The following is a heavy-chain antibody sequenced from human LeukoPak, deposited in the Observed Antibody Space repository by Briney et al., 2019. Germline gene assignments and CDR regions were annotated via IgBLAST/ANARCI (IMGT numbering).Heavy chain of an antibody. J-gene: IGHJ4*02. CDR3: AKFWHSDC. CDR1: GYTFTGYY. CDR2: IDPNTGGT. Sequence: ASVKVSCKASGYTFTGYYIHWVRQAPGQGLEWMGWIDPNTGGTHYAPKFQGRVTMTRDTSIGTAYMQLSGLTFDDTAVYYCAKFWHSDCWGQGTLVTVSS. V-gene: IGHV1-2*02.